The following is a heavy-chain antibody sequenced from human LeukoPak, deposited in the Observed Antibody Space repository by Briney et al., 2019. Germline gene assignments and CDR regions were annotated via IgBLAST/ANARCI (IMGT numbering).Heavy chain of an antibody. CDR2: IYYSGNT. V-gene: IGHV4-59*01. CDR3: ARDVGATPGYFDY. CDR1: GGSISSYY. Sequence: SETLSLTSTVSGGSISSYYWNWIRQPPGKGLEWIAYIYYSGNTNYNPSLKSRVTISVGTSKNQFSLKLSSVTAADTAVYYCARDVGATPGYFDYWGQGTLVTVSS. J-gene: IGHJ4*02. D-gene: IGHD1-26*01.